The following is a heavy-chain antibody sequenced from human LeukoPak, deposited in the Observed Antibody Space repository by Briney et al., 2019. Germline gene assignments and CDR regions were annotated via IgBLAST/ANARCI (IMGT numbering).Heavy chain of an antibody. CDR2: INPNSGGT. Sequence: ASVKVSCKASGYTFTGYYMHWVRQAPGQGLEWMGWINPNSGGTNYAQKFQGRVTMTRDTSISTAYMELSRLRSDDTAVYYCASGSARSPYYDFWSGPSGYGTDVWGQGTTVTVSS. CDR1: GYTFTGYY. CDR3: ASGSARSPYYDFWSGPSGYGTDV. D-gene: IGHD3-3*01. J-gene: IGHJ6*02. V-gene: IGHV1-2*02.